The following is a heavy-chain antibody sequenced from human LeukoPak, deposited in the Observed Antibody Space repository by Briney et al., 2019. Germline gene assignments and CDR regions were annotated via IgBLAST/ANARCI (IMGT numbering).Heavy chain of an antibody. J-gene: IGHJ3*02. D-gene: IGHD3-22*01. CDR3: AGHPRPVVKDAFDI. Sequence: GGSLRLSCAASGFTFSSYAMHWVRQAPGKGLEWVAVISYDGSNKYYADSVKGRFTISRDNSKNTLYLQMNSLRAEDTAVYYCAGHPRPVVKDAFDIWGQGTMVTVSS. V-gene: IGHV3-30*07. CDR1: GFTFSSYA. CDR2: ISYDGSNK.